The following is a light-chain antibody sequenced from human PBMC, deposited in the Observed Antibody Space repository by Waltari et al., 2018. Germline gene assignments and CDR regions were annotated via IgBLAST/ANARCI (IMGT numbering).Light chain of an antibody. V-gene: IGLV3-1*01. CDR1: KLGNKY. CDR2: QDY. CDR3: QAWDRGVI. J-gene: IGLJ2*01. Sequence: SYELTQPPSVSVSPGQTASITCSGDKLGNKYTCWYQHKPGQSPLLVIYQDYKRPSGIPERFSGSNSGNTATLTISGTQAMDEADYYCQAWDRGVIFGGGTKLTVL.